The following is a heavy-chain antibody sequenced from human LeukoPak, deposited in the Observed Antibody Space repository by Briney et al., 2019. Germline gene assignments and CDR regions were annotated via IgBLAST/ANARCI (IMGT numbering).Heavy chain of an antibody. CDR2: MNPNSGNT. Sequence: ASVKVSCKASGYTFTSYDINWVRQAAGQGLEWMGWMNPNSGNTGYAQKFQGRVTITRNTSISTAYMELSSLRSEDTAVYYCARGRDGSGWYGYWGQGTLVTVSS. CDR3: ARGRDGSGWYGY. V-gene: IGHV1-8*03. CDR1: GYTFTSYD. J-gene: IGHJ4*02. D-gene: IGHD6-19*01.